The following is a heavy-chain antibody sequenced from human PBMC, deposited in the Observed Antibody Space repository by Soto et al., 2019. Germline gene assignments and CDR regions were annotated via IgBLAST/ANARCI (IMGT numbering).Heavy chain of an antibody. Sequence: QVQLQESGPGLVKPSQTLSLTCTVSGGSISSGGYYWSWIRQHPGKGQEWIGYIYYSGSTYYNPSLKSRVTISVDTSKNQFSLKLSSVTAADTAVYYCARGAAAGLKYNWFDPWGQGTLVTVSS. V-gene: IGHV4-31*03. CDR2: IYYSGST. CDR3: ARGAAAGLKYNWFDP. D-gene: IGHD6-13*01. CDR1: GGSISSGGYY. J-gene: IGHJ5*02.